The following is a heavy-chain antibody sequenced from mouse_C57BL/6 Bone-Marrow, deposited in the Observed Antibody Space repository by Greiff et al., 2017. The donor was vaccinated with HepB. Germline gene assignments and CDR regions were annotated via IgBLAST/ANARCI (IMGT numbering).Heavy chain of an antibody. D-gene: IGHD1-1*01. CDR1: GYSFTDYN. Sequence: VQLKQSGPELVKPGASVKISCKASGYSFTDYNMNWVKQSNGKSLEWIGVINPNYGTTSYNPKFKGKATLTVDQSSSTAYMQLNSLTSEDSAVYYGANRYGSRRDWYFDVWGTGTTVTVSS. J-gene: IGHJ1*03. CDR3: ANRYGSRRDWYFDV. CDR2: INPNYGTT. V-gene: IGHV1-39*01.